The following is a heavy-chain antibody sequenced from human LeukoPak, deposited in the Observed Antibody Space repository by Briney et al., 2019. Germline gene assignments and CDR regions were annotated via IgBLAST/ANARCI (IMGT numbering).Heavy chain of an antibody. D-gene: IGHD2-2*01. CDR2: INPNSGGT. V-gene: IGHV1-2*02. CDR3: ARGSYAVFDY. J-gene: IGHJ4*02. CDR1: GYTFTGYY. Sequence: ASVKVSCKASGYTFTGYYMHWVRQAPGQGLEWMGWINPNSGGTNYAQKFQGRVTMTRDTSTSTVYMELSSLRSEDTAVYYCARGSYAVFDYWGQGTLVTVSS.